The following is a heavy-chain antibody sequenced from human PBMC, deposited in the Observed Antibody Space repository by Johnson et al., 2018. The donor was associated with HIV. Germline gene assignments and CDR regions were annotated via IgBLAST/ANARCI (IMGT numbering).Heavy chain of an antibody. J-gene: IGHJ3*02. Sequence: VQLVESGGGLVQPGGSLRLSCAASGLTISDNYVSWVRQAPGKGLEWVAVLYSGGDIYYADSVKGRFIIPRDNSKSTLYLHMNSLRAEDTAVYYCAREVDGFDIWGQGTMVTVSS. V-gene: IGHV3-66*01. CDR3: AREVDGFDI. CDR1: GLTISDNY. CDR2: LYSGGDI.